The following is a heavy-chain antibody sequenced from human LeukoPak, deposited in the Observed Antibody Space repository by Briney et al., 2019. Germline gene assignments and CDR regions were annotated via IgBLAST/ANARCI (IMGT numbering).Heavy chain of an antibody. D-gene: IGHD2-15*01. Sequence: PGGSLRLSCIASGFPVSSNYMSWVRQAPGRGLEWVSVIYSGGSTYYPDSVKGRFTISRDNSKNTLFLQMNSLRAEDTAVYYCAKTHGPYCSGGSCLDYYYYMDVWGKGTTVTVSS. CDR3: AKTHGPYCSGGSCLDYYYYMDV. CDR2: IYSGGST. J-gene: IGHJ6*03. V-gene: IGHV3-53*05. CDR1: GFPVSSNY.